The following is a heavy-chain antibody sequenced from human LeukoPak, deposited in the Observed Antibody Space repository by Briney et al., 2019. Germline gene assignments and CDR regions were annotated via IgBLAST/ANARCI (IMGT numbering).Heavy chain of an antibody. Sequence: SETLSLTCIVSGASISYHYWTWIRQPPGKGLEWIGHVYFSGSTDYNPSLKSRVTISIDTSKSQFSLNLTSVTAADTAVYYCARGRRKYSSSSDAFDIWGQGTMVTVSS. J-gene: IGHJ3*02. V-gene: IGHV4-59*11. D-gene: IGHD6-6*01. CDR2: VYFSGST. CDR1: GASISYHY. CDR3: ARGRRKYSSSSDAFDI.